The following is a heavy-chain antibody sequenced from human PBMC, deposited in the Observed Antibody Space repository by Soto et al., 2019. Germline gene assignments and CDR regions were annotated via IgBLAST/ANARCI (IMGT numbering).Heavy chain of an antibody. J-gene: IGHJ4*02. Sequence: QVQLVESGGGVVQPGRSLRLSCAASGFTFSSYGMHWVRQAPGKGLEWVAVIWYDGSNKYYADCVKGRFTISRDNSKNTLYLQIDGLRAEDTAVYYCARWGIAAGDYWGQGTLVTVSS. CDR1: GFTFSSYG. V-gene: IGHV3-33*01. CDR2: IWYDGSNK. CDR3: ARWGIAAGDY. D-gene: IGHD6-13*01.